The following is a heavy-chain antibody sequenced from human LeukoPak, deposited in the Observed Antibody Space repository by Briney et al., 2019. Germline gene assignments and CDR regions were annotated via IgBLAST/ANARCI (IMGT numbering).Heavy chain of an antibody. CDR1: GYTFTGYY. Sequence: GASAKVSCKASGYTFTGYYMHWVRQAPGQGLEWMGWINPNSGGTNYAQKFQGRVTMTRDTSISTAYMELSRLRSDDTAVYYCARDSGYDLGSFGYWGQGTLVTVSS. V-gene: IGHV1-2*02. CDR3: ARDSGYDLGSFGY. J-gene: IGHJ4*02. CDR2: INPNSGGT. D-gene: IGHD5-12*01.